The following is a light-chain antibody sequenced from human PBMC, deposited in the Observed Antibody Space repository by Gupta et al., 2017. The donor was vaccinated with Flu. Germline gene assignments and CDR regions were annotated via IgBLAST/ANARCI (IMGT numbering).Light chain of an antibody. CDR3: QQYTTYSPIT. J-gene: IGKJ2*01. V-gene: IGKV1-5*03. Sequence: TQSPSTLSASVGDRVTITCRASQSINNWLAWYQQKPGKAPKLLISTASSLETGVPSRFSGSGSGTEFTLTISSLQPDDFATYYCQQYTTYSPITFGQGTKLGIK. CDR2: TAS. CDR1: QSINNW.